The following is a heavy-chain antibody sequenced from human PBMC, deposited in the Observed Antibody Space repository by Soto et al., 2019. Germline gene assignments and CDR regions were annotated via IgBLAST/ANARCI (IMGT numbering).Heavy chain of an antibody. J-gene: IGHJ6*02. D-gene: IGHD2-15*01. Sequence: ASVKVSCKASGYTFTCCSLHWLQQAPGQGLERMRWITLYNGNTNYAKKFQGRVTITRDMSLRTAYIELSSLRSEDSAVYYWARYGSCSGGSCYSSWLSRRMRCYYYGMDVWGQGTTVTVSS. V-gene: IGHV1-45*02. CDR3: ARYGSCSGGSCYSSWLSRRMRCYYYGMDV. CDR1: GYTFTCCS. CDR2: ITLYNGNT.